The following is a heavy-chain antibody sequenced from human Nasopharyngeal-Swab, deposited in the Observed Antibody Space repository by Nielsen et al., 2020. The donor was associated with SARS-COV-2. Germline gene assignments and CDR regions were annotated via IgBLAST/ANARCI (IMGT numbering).Heavy chain of an antibody. CDR2: LYSGGST. CDR3: ARDFGGSGRIDAFDI. D-gene: IGHD3-10*01. J-gene: IGHJ3*02. Sequence: GESLKISCAASGFTVSSNYMSWVRQAPGKGLEWVSVLYSGGSTYYADSVKGRFTISRDNYKNTLYLQMNSLRAEDTAVYYCARDFGGSGRIDAFDIWGQGTMVTVSS. CDR1: GFTVSSNY. V-gene: IGHV3-66*02.